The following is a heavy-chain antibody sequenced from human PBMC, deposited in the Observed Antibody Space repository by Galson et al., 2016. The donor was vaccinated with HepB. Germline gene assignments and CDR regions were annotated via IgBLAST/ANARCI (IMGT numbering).Heavy chain of an antibody. J-gene: IGHJ5*02. CDR3: ATVVVAATNWFDP. D-gene: IGHD2-15*01. CDR1: GYTLSTYG. CDR2: ISANNGNT. V-gene: IGHV1-18*01. Sequence: SVKVSCKASGYTLSTYGISWVRQAPGQGLEWMGWISANNGNTFYAQKLQGRVTMTTDTSTSTAYMALRSLRSDDTAVYYCATVVVAATNWFDPWGQGTLVTVSS.